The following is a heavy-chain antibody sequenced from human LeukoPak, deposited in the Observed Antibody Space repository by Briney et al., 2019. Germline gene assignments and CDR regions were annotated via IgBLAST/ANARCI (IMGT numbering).Heavy chain of an antibody. CDR3: ARDRKYYYHMDV. D-gene: IGHD1-14*01. CDR2: IYHSGST. V-gene: IGHV4-39*07. J-gene: IGHJ6*03. CDR1: GGSISSYY. Sequence: SETLSLTCTVSGGSISSYYWGWIRQPPGKGLEWIGSIYHSGSTNYNPSLKSRVTISVDTSKNQFSLKLSSLTAADTAVYYCARDRKYYYHMDVWGKGTTVTVSS.